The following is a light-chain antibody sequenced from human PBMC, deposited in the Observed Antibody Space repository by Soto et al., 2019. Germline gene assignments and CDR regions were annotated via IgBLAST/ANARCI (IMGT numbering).Light chain of an antibody. J-gene: IGLJ3*02. Sequence: QSVLTQPPSASGTPGQRVTISCSGSNSNIGSNFIYWYQQVPGTAPKLLIYSNNQRASGVPDRFSASKSGTSASLAISGLQSEDEAHYYCVTWDDSLSGVVLGGGTKLTVL. CDR2: SNN. CDR3: VTWDDSLSGVV. CDR1: NSNIGSNF. V-gene: IGLV1-47*02.